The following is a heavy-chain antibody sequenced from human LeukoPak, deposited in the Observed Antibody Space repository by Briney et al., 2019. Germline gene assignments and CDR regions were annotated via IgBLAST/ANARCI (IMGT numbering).Heavy chain of an antibody. CDR2: ISAYNGNT. D-gene: IGHD3-22*01. J-gene: IGHJ3*02. CDR3: ATPPYYYDSSGRDAFDI. CDR1: GYTFTSYG. V-gene: IGHV1-18*01. Sequence: GASVKVSCKASGYTFTSYGISWVRQAPGQGLEWMGWISAYNGNTNYAQKLQGRVTMTTDTSTSTAYMELRSLRSDDTAVYYCATPPYYYDSSGRDAFDIWGQGTMVTVSS.